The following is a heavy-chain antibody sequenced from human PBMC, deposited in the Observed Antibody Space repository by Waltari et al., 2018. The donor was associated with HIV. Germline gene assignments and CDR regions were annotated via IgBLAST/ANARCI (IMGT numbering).Heavy chain of an antibody. CDR3: AKEVIYSSGWYGDDY. D-gene: IGHD6-19*01. J-gene: IGHJ4*02. V-gene: IGHV3-23*04. CDR1: GFTFRSYA. CDR2: ISASGGRT. Sequence: EVQLVESGGGLIQRGGSLRLSCAASGFTFRSYAMSWVRQAPGKELEWVSGISASGGRTYYADSVKGRFTISRDNSKNTLYLQMNSLRAEDTAVYYCAKEVIYSSGWYGDDYWGQGTLVTVSS.